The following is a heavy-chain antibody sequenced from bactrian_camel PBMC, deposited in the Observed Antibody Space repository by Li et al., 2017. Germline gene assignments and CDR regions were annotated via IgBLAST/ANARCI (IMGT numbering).Heavy chain of an antibody. J-gene: IGHJ4*01. CDR3: VRDYGNYDWTLGS. Sequence: DVQLVESGGGLVQAGESLRLSCVASGFPGNNLYMGWFRQAPGTEREGVAGINSDGTSSYADSVKGRFTISRDNAKTTVYLQMNSLKPEDTALYYCVRDYGNYDWTLGSWGQGTQVTVS. D-gene: IGHD4*01. CDR2: INSDGTS. CDR1: GFPGNNLY. V-gene: IGHV3S10*01.